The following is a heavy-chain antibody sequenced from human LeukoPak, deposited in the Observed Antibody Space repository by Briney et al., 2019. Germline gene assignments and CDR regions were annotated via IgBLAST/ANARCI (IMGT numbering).Heavy chain of an antibody. V-gene: IGHV4-39*07. CDR1: GGSITTSTYH. CDR2: VYYYSAST. CDR3: VRDTGLPRGKGYFYYYMDV. J-gene: IGHJ6*03. D-gene: IGHD3-16*01. Sequence: NPSETLSLTCTVSGGSITTSTYHWVWIRQPPGKGLEWIGSVYYYSASTYYKPSLKSRVTISIDTSKNQFSLKLSSVTAADTAVYYCVRDTGLPRGKGYFYYYMDVWGKGTTVSVSS.